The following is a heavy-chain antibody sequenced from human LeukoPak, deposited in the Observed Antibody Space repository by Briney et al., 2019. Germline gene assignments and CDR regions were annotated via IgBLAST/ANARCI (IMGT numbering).Heavy chain of an antibody. CDR1: GGSISSYY. D-gene: IGHD3-16*01. CDR2: IYYSGST. Sequence: SETLSLTCTVSGGSISSYYWSWIRQPPGKGLEWIGYIYYSGSTNYNPSLKSRVTLSVDTSKNQFSLNLSSVTAADTAVYYCARRLGVNPPSSNWFDPWGQGTLVTVSS. V-gene: IGHV4-59*08. J-gene: IGHJ5*02. CDR3: ARRLGVNPPSSNWFDP.